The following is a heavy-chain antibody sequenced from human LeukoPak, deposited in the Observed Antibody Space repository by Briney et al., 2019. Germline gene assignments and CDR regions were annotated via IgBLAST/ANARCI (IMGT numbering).Heavy chain of an antibody. V-gene: IGHV4-59*11. CDR3: ARLIAPYYYYYMDA. CDR2: IYYSGST. D-gene: IGHD6-13*01. Sequence: SSETLSLTCTVSGGSISSHYWSWIRQPPGKGLEWIGYIYYSGSTNYNPSLKSRVTISVDTSKNQFSLKLSSVTAADTAVYYCARLIAPYYYYYMDAWGKGTTVTVSS. J-gene: IGHJ6*03. CDR1: GGSISSHY.